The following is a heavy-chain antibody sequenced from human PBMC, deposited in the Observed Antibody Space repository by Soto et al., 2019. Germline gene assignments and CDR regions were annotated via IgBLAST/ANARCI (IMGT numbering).Heavy chain of an antibody. CDR2: IYYSGNT. D-gene: IGHD3-10*01. Sequence: SATLSLTCTVSGGSISSSSYYWGWIRQPPGKGLEWIGSIYYSGNTYYNPSLKSRVTISVDTAKNQFSLKLSSVTAEDTAVYYCARDRFLFDLWGRGTLVTVSS. J-gene: IGHJ2*01. V-gene: IGHV4-39*02. CDR3: ARDRFLFDL. CDR1: GGSISSSSYY.